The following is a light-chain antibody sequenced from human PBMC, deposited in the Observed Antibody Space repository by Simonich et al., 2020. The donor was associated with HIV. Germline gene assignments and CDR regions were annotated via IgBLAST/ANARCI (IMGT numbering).Light chain of an antibody. Sequence: QTVVPQEPSFSVSPGGTVTLTCGLSSGSVSTSYYPSWYQQTPGQAPRTLIYSTNARSSGVPDRFSGSILGNKATLTITGAQADDESDYYCVLYMGSGTVLFGGGTKLTVL. J-gene: IGLJ2*01. CDR2: STN. CDR3: VLYMGSGTVL. CDR1: SGSVSTSYY. V-gene: IGLV8-61*01.